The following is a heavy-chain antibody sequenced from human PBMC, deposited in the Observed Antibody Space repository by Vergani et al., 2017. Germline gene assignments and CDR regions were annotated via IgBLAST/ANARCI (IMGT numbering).Heavy chain of an antibody. V-gene: IGHV3-23*01. CDR1: GFTFDNYA. J-gene: IGHJ4*02. Sequence: EVHLLESGGGLIQPGGSLRISCAASGFTFDNYAMTWVRQAPGKGLQWVSGISGSGSSKFYENSLTGRVTISRDNSKNTLYLQMKSLRPEDTAVYYCAKEGGGYCSGGTCYPEYWGQGTLVIVSS. CDR2: ISGSGSSK. CDR3: AKEGGGYCSGGTCYPEY. D-gene: IGHD2-15*01.